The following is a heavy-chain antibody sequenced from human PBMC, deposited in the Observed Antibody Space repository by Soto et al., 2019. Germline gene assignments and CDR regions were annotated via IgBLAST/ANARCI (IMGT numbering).Heavy chain of an antibody. Sequence: KASETLSLTCTVSGGSISSGGYYWSWIRQHPGKGLEWIGYIYYSGSTYYNPSLKSRVTISVDTSKNQFSLKLSSVTAADTAVYYCARDRGYSYSSDFDYWGQGTLVTVS. CDR2: IYYSGST. CDR1: GGSISSGGYY. V-gene: IGHV4-31*03. J-gene: IGHJ4*02. D-gene: IGHD5-18*01. CDR3: ARDRGYSYSSDFDY.